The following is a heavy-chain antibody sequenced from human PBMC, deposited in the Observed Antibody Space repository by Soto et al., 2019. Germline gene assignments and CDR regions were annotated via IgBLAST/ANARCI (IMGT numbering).Heavy chain of an antibody. J-gene: IGHJ4*02. CDR3: ARDFGSPSSPFDY. Sequence: ASVKVSCKASGYRIADYTIHWVRQAPGHGLEWMGWIAAGNGNTRFSQKFQGRLTITWDTPANIAYMELSSLRSEDTSLYYCARDFGSPSSPFDYWGQGTLVTVSS. V-gene: IGHV1-3*01. D-gene: IGHD6-6*01. CDR2: IAAGNGNT. CDR1: GYRIADYT.